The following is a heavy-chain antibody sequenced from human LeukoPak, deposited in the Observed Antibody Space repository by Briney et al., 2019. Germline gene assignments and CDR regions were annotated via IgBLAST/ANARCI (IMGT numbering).Heavy chain of an antibody. Sequence: SQTLSLTCAVSGGSISSGGYSWSWIRQPPGKGLEWIGYIYHSGSTYYNPSLKSRVTISIDTSKNQFSLKLSSVTAADTAVYYCARASFYCSSTSCYHEYFQHWGQGTLDTVSS. J-gene: IGHJ1*01. D-gene: IGHD2-2*01. V-gene: IGHV4-30-2*01. CDR3: ARASFYCSSTSCYHEYFQH. CDR1: GGSISSGGYS. CDR2: IYHSGST.